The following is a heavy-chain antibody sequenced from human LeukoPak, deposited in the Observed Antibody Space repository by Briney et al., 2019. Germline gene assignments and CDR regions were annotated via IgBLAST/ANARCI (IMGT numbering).Heavy chain of an antibody. CDR1: GYSFTSYW. J-gene: IGHJ4*02. Sequence: GESLRISCKGSGYSFTSYWISWVRQMPGKGLEWMGRIDPSDSYTNYSPSFQGHVTISADKSISTAYLQWSSLKASDTAMCYCARGGRYDYVWGSYRYTYWGQGTLVTVSS. V-gene: IGHV5-10-1*01. CDR3: ARGGRYDYVWGSYRYTY. D-gene: IGHD3-16*02. CDR2: IDPSDSYT.